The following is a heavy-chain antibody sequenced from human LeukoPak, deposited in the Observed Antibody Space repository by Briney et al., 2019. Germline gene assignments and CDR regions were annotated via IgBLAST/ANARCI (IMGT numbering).Heavy chain of an antibody. V-gene: IGHV1-69*06. J-gene: IGHJ4*02. D-gene: IGHD5-12*01. Sequence: SVKVSCKASGGTFSSYAISWVRQAPGQGLEWMGGIIPIFGTANYARKFQGRVTITADKSTSTAYMELSSLRSEDTAVYYCARDDGRGYSGYDYFLDYWGQGTLVTVSS. CDR1: GGTFSSYA. CDR2: IIPIFGTA. CDR3: ARDDGRGYSGYDYFLDY.